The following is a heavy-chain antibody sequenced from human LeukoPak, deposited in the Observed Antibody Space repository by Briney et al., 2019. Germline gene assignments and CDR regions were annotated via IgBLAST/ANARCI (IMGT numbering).Heavy chain of an antibody. Sequence: GGSLRLSCAASGFTVSSNYMSWVRQTPGKGLEWVSVIYSGGSTYYADSVKGRFTISRDNSKNTLCLQMNSLRAEDTAVYYCARTRSGYFLVGAFDIWGQGTMVTVSS. CDR1: GFTVSSNY. D-gene: IGHD3-22*01. V-gene: IGHV3-53*01. CDR3: ARTRSGYFLVGAFDI. CDR2: IYSGGST. J-gene: IGHJ3*02.